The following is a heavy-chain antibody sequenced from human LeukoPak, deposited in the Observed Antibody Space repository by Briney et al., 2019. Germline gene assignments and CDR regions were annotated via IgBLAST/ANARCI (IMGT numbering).Heavy chain of an antibody. J-gene: IGHJ4*02. D-gene: IGHD5-18*01. CDR3: ARLSDTAMAVGVYFDY. CDR1: GGSISSSYW. V-gene: IGHV4-4*02. CDR2: IYHSGST. Sequence: SETLSLTCGVSGGSISSSYWWSWVRQPPGKGLEWIGEIYHSGSTNYNPSLKSRVTISMDKSKNQFSLKLSSVTAADTAVYYCARLSDTAMAVGVYFDYWGQGTLVTVSS.